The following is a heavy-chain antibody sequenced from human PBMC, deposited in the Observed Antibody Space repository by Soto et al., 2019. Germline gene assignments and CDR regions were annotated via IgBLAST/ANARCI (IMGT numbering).Heavy chain of an antibody. J-gene: IGHJ6*02. CDR2: IYHSGST. CDR1: GGSISSGGYS. D-gene: IGHD1-1*01. V-gene: IGHV4-30-2*01. CDR3: ARGNDLPYYYYGLDV. Sequence: SETLSLTCAVSGGSISSGGYSWGWIRQPPGKGLEWIGYIYHSGSTYYNPSLKSRVTISVDTSKNQFSLKLSSVTAADTAVYYCARGNDLPYYYYGLDVWGQGTTVTVSS.